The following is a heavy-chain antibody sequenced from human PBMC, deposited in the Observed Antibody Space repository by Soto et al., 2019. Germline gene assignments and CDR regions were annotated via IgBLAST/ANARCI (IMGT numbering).Heavy chain of an antibody. CDR1: GYTFTGYA. J-gene: IGHJ4*02. D-gene: IGHD2-2*01. CDR2: INGGNGDT. CDR3: TRGYCSSTSCQYYFEF. Sequence: WASVKVSCKASGYTFTGYAIHWVRQAPGQRLEGMGWINGGNGDTKYSQKFQGRVTISRDTSASTAYVELTSLGSEDTAVYHCTRGYCSSTSCQYYFEFWGQGTLVPRLL. V-gene: IGHV1-3*01.